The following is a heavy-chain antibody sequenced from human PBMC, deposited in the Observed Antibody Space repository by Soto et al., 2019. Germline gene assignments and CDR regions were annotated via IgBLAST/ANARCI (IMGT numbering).Heavy chain of an antibody. Sequence: QVQLVQSGAEVKKPGASVKVSCKASGYTFTSYGISWVRQPPGQGLEWMGWISAYNCNTNYAQKLQGRVPITTDTSTSTVYMELRSLRSDDTAVYYCARFGGPVRRFVEWLLYHSRGYGMDVWGQGTTVTFSS. J-gene: IGHJ6*02. CDR1: GYTFTSYG. D-gene: IGHD3-3*01. V-gene: IGHV1-18*04. CDR2: ISAYNCNT. CDR3: ARFGGPVRRFVEWLLYHSRGYGMDV.